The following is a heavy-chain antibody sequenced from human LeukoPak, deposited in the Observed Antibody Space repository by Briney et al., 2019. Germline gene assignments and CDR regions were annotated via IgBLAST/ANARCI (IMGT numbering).Heavy chain of an antibody. CDR3: ARVAVTGTWGD. J-gene: IGHJ4*02. V-gene: IGHV4-59*08. CDR1: GGYISSYY. Sequence: SETLSLTCTVSGGYISSYYWRWIRQPPGKGLEWIGYIYYSGSTNYNPSLKSRVTISVDTSKNQFSRRLSSVTAADTAVYYCARVAVTGTWGDWGQGTLVTVSS. D-gene: IGHD6-19*01. CDR2: IYYSGST.